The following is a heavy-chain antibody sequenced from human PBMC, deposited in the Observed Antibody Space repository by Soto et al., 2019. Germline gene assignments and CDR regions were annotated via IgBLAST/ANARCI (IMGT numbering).Heavy chain of an antibody. CDR2: IYPDDSDT. V-gene: IGHV5-51*01. Sequence: PGESLKISCQASGYSFSNFWIAWERQMPGEGLEWLGIIYPDDSDTRYSPSFLGQVTISADKSIKTTYLQWSSLKASDTAIYFCASSVLVTSTMNYFDLWGQGTLVTVS. CDR1: GYSFSNFW. J-gene: IGHJ4*02. CDR3: ASSVLVTSTMNYFDL. D-gene: IGHD2-8*02.